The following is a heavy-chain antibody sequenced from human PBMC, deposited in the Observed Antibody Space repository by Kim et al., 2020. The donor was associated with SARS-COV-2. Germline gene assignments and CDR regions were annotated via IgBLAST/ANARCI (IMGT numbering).Heavy chain of an antibody. CDR3: AKALSYGDFGH. CDR1: GFTFSDYA. D-gene: IGHD2-21*01. CDR2: VSRSGDTT. V-gene: IGHV3-23*01. J-gene: IGHJ1*01. Sequence: GGSLRLSCVASGFTFSDYAMNWVRQAPGKGLEWVSAVSRSGDTTYYADSVRGRFSISRVNSKNILFLQMNNLRADDTAIYYCAKALSYGDFGHWGQGTLVSVSS.